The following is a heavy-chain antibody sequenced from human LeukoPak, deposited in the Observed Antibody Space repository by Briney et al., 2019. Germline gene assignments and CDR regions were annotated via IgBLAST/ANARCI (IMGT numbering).Heavy chain of an antibody. CDR3: ARVLRYDNSGHDSFDI. CDR2: ISGSGTTI. CDR1: GFTFSDYY. V-gene: IGHV3-11*04. D-gene: IGHD3-22*01. Sequence: GGSLRLSCAASGFTFSDYYMSWIRQAPGKGLEWVSYISGSGTTIYYADSVKGRFTISRDNAKDSLYLQMNSLRAEDTAVYYCARVLRYDNSGHDSFDIWGQGTMVTVSS. J-gene: IGHJ3*02.